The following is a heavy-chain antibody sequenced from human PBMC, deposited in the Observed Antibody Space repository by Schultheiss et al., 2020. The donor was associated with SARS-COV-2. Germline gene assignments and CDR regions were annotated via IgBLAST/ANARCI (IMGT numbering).Heavy chain of an antibody. CDR1: GFTFDDYA. CDR3: AKDRDYYDSSTSPFDY. Sequence: GGSLRLSCAASGFTFDDYAMHWVRQAPGKGLEWVSGISWNSGSIGYADSVKGRFTISRDNAKNSLYLQMNSLRAEDTAVYYCAKDRDYYDSSTSPFDYWGQGTLVTVSS. CDR2: ISWNSGSI. J-gene: IGHJ4*02. V-gene: IGHV3-9*01. D-gene: IGHD3-22*01.